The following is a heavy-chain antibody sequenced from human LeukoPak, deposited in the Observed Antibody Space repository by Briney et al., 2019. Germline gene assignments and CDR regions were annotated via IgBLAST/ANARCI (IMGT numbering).Heavy chain of an antibody. CDR3: ARHIGTTSSDYYPY. CDR1: GGSVSSYY. Sequence: PSETLSLTCSVSGGSVSSYYWSWIRQPPGKGLEWIGYIYYSGSTNYKPSLKSRVTISVDTSKNQFSLILSSVTAADTAVYYCARHIGTTSSDYYPYWGQGTLVTVSS. J-gene: IGHJ4*02. V-gene: IGHV4-59*08. CDR2: IYYSGST. D-gene: IGHD3-22*01.